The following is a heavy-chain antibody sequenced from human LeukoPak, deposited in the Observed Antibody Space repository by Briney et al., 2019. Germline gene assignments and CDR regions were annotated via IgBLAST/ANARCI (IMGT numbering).Heavy chain of an antibody. CDR2: IIPILGIA. V-gene: IGHV1-69*04. CDR3: TSAQYCGPDCYGNWFDP. D-gene: IGHD2-21*01. CDR1: GGTFSSYA. Sequence: SVKVSCKASGGTFSSYAISWVRQAPGQGLEWMGRIIPILGIANYAQKFQGRVTITADESTSTAYMELSSLRSEDTAVHYCTSAQYCGPDCYGNWFDPWGQGTLVTVSS. J-gene: IGHJ5*02.